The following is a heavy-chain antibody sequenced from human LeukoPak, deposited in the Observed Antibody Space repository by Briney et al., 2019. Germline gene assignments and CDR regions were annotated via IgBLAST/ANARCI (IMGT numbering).Heavy chain of an antibody. V-gene: IGHV3-33*01. CDR1: GLTFRLYG. CDR3: ARDFSGYDQDY. D-gene: IGHD5-12*01. J-gene: IGHJ4*02. Sequence: GGSLRLSCAASGLTFRLYGMHWVRQAPGKGLEWVAVILNDGSNQYYADSVKGRFTISRDNAKNSLYLQMNSLRAEDTAVYYCARDFSGYDQDYWGQGTLVTVSS. CDR2: ILNDGSNQ.